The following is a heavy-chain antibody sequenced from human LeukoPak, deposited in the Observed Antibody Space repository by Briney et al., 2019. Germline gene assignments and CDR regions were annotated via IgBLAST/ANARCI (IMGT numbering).Heavy chain of an antibody. J-gene: IGHJ4*02. CDR1: GFTFSSYE. D-gene: IGHD4-17*01. CDR3: ARDNGDSRFDY. CDR2: ISSSGSTI. Sequence: GGSLRLSCAASGFTFSSYEMNWVRQAPGKGLEWVSYISSSGSTIYYADSVKGRFTISRDNAKNSLYLQMNSLRAENTAVYYCARDNGDSRFDYWGQGTLVTVSS. V-gene: IGHV3-48*03.